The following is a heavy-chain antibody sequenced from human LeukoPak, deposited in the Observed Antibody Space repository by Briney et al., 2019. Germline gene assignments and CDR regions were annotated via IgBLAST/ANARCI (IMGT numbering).Heavy chain of an antibody. CDR2: ITHSGST. V-gene: IGHV4-34*01. CDR1: GGSFSGYY. Sequence: SETLSLTCAVYGGSFSGYYWSWIRQPPGKGLEWIGEITHSGSTNYNPSLKSRVTISVDTSKNQFSLKLSSVTAADTAVYYCARLVPYVVVVAATLRTKDNWFDPWGQGTLVTVSS. J-gene: IGHJ5*02. D-gene: IGHD2-15*01. CDR3: ARLVPYVVVVAATLRTKDNWFDP.